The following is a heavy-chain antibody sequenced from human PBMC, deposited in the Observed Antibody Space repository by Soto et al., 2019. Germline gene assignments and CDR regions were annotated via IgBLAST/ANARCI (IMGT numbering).Heavy chain of an antibody. Sequence: EVQLVESGGGLVKPGGSLRLSCAASGFTFSSYSMNWVRQAPGKGLEWVSSISSSSSYIYYADSVKGRFTISRDNAKNTLYLQMNSRRAEDTAVYYCARESQQGNYYYGMDVWGQGTTVTVSS. V-gene: IGHV3-21*01. D-gene: IGHD7-27*01. CDR1: GFTFSSYS. J-gene: IGHJ6*02. CDR2: ISSSSSYI. CDR3: ARESQQGNYYYGMDV.